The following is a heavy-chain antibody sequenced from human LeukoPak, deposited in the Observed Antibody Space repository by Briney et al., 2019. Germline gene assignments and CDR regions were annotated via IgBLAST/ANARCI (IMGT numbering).Heavy chain of an antibody. CDR3: ARVEDSSGYYGGVTDY. Sequence: PSQTLSLTCTVSGGSISSGGYYWSWIRQHPGKGLEWIGYIYYSGSTYYNPSLESRVTISVDTSKNQFSLKLSSVTAADTAVYYRARVEDSSGYYGGVTDYWGQGTLVTVSS. CDR1: GGSISSGGYY. D-gene: IGHD3-22*01. CDR2: IYYSGST. J-gene: IGHJ4*02. V-gene: IGHV4-31*03.